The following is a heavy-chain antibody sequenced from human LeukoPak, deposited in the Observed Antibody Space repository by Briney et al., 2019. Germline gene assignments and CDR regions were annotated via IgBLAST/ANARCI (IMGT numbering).Heavy chain of an antibody. D-gene: IGHD3-22*01. CDR1: GFTFSNSY. CDR3: VKDFFSRGYYFDY. V-gene: IGHV3-23*01. J-gene: IGHJ4*02. Sequence: PGGSLRLSCAASGFTFSNSYMSWVRQAPGKGLEWVSAISGSGGSTYYADSVKGRFTISRDNSKNTLYLQMNSLRAEDTAVYYCVKDFFSRGYYFDYWGQGTLVTVSS. CDR2: ISGSGGST.